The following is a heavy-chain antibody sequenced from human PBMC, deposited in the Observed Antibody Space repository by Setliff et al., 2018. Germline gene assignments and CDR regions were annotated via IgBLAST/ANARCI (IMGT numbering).Heavy chain of an antibody. Sequence: ASVKVSCKSSGYTFTSYGVSWVRQAPGQGLEWMGWVNPYNGDTKNAQKFQGRVAMTTDTSTATVFMELSSLRSDDTAVYYCTRGRGPRVVVAVPLDFWGQGTLVTVSS. V-gene: IGHV1-18*01. CDR2: VNPYNGDT. J-gene: IGHJ4*02. CDR1: GYTFTSYG. CDR3: TRGRGPRVVVAVPLDF. D-gene: IGHD2-15*01.